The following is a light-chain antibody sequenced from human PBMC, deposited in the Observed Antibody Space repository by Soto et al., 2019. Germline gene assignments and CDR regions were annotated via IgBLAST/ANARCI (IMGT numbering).Light chain of an antibody. CDR1: HTVSVNY. CDR3: QQYGSSPYT. J-gene: IGKJ2*01. V-gene: IGKV3-20*01. Sequence: EIVLTQSPDTLSLSPGERATLSCRASHTVSVNYLAWYQQKPGQAPRLLIYGASNRATGIPDRFSGSVSGTNFTLTITRLEPEDMAVFYCQQYGSSPYTFGQGTKLEIK. CDR2: GAS.